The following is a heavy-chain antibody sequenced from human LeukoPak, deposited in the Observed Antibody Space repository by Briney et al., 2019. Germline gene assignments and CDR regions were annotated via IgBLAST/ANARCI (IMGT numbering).Heavy chain of an antibody. CDR1: GFTFGDYA. Sequence: PGGSLRLSCTASGFTFGDYAMSWVRQAPGKGLEWVGFIRSKAYGGTTEYAASVKGRFTISRDDSKSIAYLQMNSLETEDTAVYYCTRDTPYYYDSSGYYDYWGQGTLVTVSS. CDR2: IRSKAYGGTT. D-gene: IGHD3-22*01. J-gene: IGHJ4*02. V-gene: IGHV3-49*04. CDR3: TRDTPYYYDSSGYYDY.